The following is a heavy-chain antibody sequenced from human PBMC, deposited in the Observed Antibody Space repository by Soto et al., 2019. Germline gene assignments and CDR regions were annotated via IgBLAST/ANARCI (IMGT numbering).Heavy chain of an antibody. Sequence: PSETLSLTCAVSGGSISTGDYSWSWIRQPPGKGLEWIGYIYHSGRTYYNPSLKSRVTMSVDTSKNQFSLKLSSVTAADTAVYYCARDPSYSSSSDYYYYGMDVWGQGTTVTVSS. CDR2: IYHSGRT. J-gene: IGHJ6*02. D-gene: IGHD6-6*01. CDR3: ARDPSYSSSSDYYYYGMDV. CDR1: GGSISTGDYS. V-gene: IGHV4-30-2*01.